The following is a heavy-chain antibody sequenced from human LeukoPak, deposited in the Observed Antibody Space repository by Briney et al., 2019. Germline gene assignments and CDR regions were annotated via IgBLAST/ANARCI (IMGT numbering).Heavy chain of an antibody. CDR1: GFTARSNY. D-gene: IGHD3-22*01. J-gene: IGHJ4*02. Sequence: VGSPRLSCAVSGFTARSNYMSWVRQAPGKGLECGSVNYSGGSTYYANSVKGRFTISRDNSKSTLYLQMNSLRAEDTAVYYCARDSSGYYSFDYWGQGALVTVSS. V-gene: IGHV3-66*01. CDR3: ARDSSGYYSFDY. CDR2: NYSGGST.